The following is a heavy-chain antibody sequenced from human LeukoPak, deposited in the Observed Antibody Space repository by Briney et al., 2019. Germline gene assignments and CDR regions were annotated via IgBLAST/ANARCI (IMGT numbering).Heavy chain of an antibody. CDR1: GYTFTSYY. J-gene: IGHJ5*02. D-gene: IGHD2-2*01. CDR2: INPSGGST. V-gene: IGHV1-46*01. Sequence: ASVKVSCKASGYTFTSYYMHWVRQAPGQGLEWMGIINPSGGSTSYAQKFQGRVTMTRDTSTSTVYMELSSLRSEDTAVYYCARARCSSTSCRWFDPWGQGTLVTVSS. CDR3: ARARCSSTSCRWFDP.